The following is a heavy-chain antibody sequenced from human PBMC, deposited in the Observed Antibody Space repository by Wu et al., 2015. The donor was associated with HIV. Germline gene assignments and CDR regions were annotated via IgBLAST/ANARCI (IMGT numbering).Heavy chain of an antibody. V-gene: IGHV1-2*02. D-gene: IGHD3-10*01. J-gene: IGHJ4*02. CDR2: INPNSGDT. Sequence: QVHLVQSGAEVKKPGASVKVSCKASKYIFTGYYIHWVRQAPGQGLEWMGWINPNSGDTNYAQKFQGRVTMTKDTSITTAYMELSSLRSDDTAVYYCARGKPYYYGSGIGYFDYWGQGTLVTVSS. CDR3: ARGKPYYYGSGIGYFDY. CDR1: KYIFTGYY.